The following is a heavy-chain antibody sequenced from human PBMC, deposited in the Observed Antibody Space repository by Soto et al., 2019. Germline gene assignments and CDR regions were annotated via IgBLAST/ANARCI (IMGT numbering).Heavy chain of an antibody. J-gene: IGHJ6*03. D-gene: IGHD4-17*01. Sequence: GGSLRLSCAASGFTVSSNYMSWVRQAPGKGLEWVSVIYSGGSTYYADSVKGRFTISRHNSKNTLYLQMNSLRAEDTAVYYCVGYGDYYYYYMDVWGKGTTVTVSS. V-gene: IGHV3-53*04. CDR2: IYSGGST. CDR3: VGYGDYYYYYMDV. CDR1: GFTVSSNY.